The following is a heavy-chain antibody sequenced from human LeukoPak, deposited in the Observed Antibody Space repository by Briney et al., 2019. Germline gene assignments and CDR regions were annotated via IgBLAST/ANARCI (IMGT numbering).Heavy chain of an antibody. Sequence: SVKASCKASGGTFSSYVISWVRQAPGQGLEWMGGIIPIFDTTNYAHKFQGRVTITADESTSTVYMELRSLRSEDTALYYCARRGDCSGGSCYGTNWFDPWGQGTLVTVSS. CDR3: ARRGDCSGGSCYGTNWFDP. J-gene: IGHJ5*02. CDR2: IIPIFDTT. V-gene: IGHV1-69*13. CDR1: GGTFSSYV. D-gene: IGHD2-15*01.